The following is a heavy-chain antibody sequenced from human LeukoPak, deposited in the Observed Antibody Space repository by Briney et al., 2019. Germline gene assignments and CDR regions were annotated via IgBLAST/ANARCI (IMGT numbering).Heavy chain of an antibody. CDR1: GYTFSEYG. D-gene: IGHD2-15*01. Sequence: GASVKVSCKASGYTFSEYGISWVRLAPGQGPEWMGWISPYNGNKYHVQKFQDRLTMTADTYTSTAYMELRSLRSDDTAVYYCARDWRPYCSGGSCYFDYWGQGTLVTVSS. V-gene: IGHV1-18*04. CDR3: ARDWRPYCSGGSCYFDY. CDR2: ISPYNGNK. J-gene: IGHJ4*02.